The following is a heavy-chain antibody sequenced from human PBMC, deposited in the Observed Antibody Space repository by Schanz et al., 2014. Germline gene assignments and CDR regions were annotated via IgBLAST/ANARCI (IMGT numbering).Heavy chain of an antibody. J-gene: IGHJ4*02. D-gene: IGHD4-4*01. CDR1: GFIFDNHA. Sequence: EVQLVESGGGLVQPGGSPRLSCAASGFIFDNHAMHWVRQAPGKGLEWVSGISWNSGNIAYADSVKGRFTISRDNAKTSLYLQMNSLRGDDTALYYCAKDLDHTNYRYYFDPWGQGTLVTVSS. V-gene: IGHV3-9*01. CDR2: ISWNSGNI. CDR3: AKDLDHTNYRYYFDP.